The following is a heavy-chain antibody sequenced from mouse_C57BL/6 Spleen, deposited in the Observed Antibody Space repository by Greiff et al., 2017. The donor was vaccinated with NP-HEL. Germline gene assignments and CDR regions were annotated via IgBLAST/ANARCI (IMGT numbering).Heavy chain of an antibody. CDR1: GYSITSGYY. Sequence: VQLQQSGPGLVKPSQSLSLTCSVTGYSITSGYYWNWIRQFPGNKLEWMGYISYDGSNNYNPSLKNRISITRDTSKNQFFLKLNSVTTEDTATYYCARRAVYAMDYWGQGTSVTVSS. CDR3: ARRAVYAMDY. D-gene: IGHD3-3*01. CDR2: ISYDGSN. J-gene: IGHJ4*01. V-gene: IGHV3-6*01.